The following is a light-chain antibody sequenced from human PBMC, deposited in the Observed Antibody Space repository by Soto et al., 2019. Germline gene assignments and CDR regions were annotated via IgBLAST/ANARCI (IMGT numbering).Light chain of an antibody. Sequence: PGQSLTISCTGTSSDVGGYNYVSWYQQHPGKAPKLMIYEVSNRPSGVSNRFSGSKSGNTASLTISGLQAEDEADYSCSSYTSSSTSRVFGGGTKGTVL. CDR2: EVS. CDR1: SSDVGGYNY. CDR3: SSYTSSSTSRV. J-gene: IGLJ2*01. V-gene: IGLV2-14*01.